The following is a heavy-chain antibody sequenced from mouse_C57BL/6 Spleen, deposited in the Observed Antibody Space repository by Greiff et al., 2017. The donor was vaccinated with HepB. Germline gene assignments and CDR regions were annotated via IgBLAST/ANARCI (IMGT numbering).Heavy chain of an antibody. Sequence: EVQLQESGPELVKPGASVKIPCKASGYTFTDYNMDWVKQSHGKTLEWIGDINPNNGGTIYNQKFKGKATLTVDKSSSTAYMELRSLTSEDTAVYYCARANWDDDYFDYWGQGTTLTVSS. J-gene: IGHJ2*01. CDR2: INPNNGGT. V-gene: IGHV1-18*01. D-gene: IGHD4-1*01. CDR1: GYTFTDYN. CDR3: ARANWDDDYFDY.